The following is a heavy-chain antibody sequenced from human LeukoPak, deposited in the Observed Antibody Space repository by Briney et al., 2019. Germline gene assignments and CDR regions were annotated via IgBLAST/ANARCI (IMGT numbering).Heavy chain of an antibody. CDR3: ARAGYCTNGVCSKPPGYFDY. D-gene: IGHD2-8*01. V-gene: IGHV3-21*01. CDR1: GFTFSSYS. J-gene: IGHJ4*02. Sequence: GGSLRLSCAASGFTFSSYSMNWVRQAPGKGLEWVSSISSSSSYIYYADSVKGRFTISRDNAKNSLYLQMNSLRAEDTAVYYCARAGYCTNGVCSKPPGYFDYWGQGTLVTVSS. CDR2: ISSSSSYI.